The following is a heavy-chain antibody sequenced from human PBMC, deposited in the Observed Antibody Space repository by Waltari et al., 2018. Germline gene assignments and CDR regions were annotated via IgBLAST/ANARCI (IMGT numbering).Heavy chain of an antibody. CDR2: FHKSGTT. CDR1: RSSIRNNNYY. J-gene: IGHJ4*02. Sequence: QLQLQESGPGLVKPSETLSLTCTVSRSSIRNNNYYWGWVRQPPGKGLAWIGSFHKSGTTYYTPSLKRRVTISVDTSNNQFSLKLNSVTAADTAVYYCVRGYPDIVATISDYWGQGTLVIVSS. CDR3: VRGYPDIVATISDY. V-gene: IGHV4-39*07. D-gene: IGHD5-12*01.